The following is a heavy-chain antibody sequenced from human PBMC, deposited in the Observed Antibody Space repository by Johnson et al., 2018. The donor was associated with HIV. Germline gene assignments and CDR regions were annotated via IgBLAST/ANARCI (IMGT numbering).Heavy chain of an antibody. J-gene: IGHJ3*02. D-gene: IGHD6-19*01. V-gene: IGHV3-7*01. CDR1: GITLSNYW. Sequence: VQLMESGGGLVQPGGSLRLSCAASGITLSNYWMNWVRQAPGKGLEWVANIKQDGSEKYYVDSVKGRFTISRDNAKNSLYLQMNSLRAEDTAVYYCARAPEGSGAFDIWGLGTKVTVSS. CDR3: ARAPEGSGAFDI. CDR2: IKQDGSEK.